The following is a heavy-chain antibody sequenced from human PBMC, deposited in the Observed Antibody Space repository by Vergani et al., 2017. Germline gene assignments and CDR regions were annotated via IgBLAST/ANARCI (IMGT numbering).Heavy chain of an antibody. CDR1: GFTFSSYD. Sequence: EVQLVESGGGLVQPGGSLRLSCAASGFTFSSYDMHWVRQATGKGLEWVSAIGTAGDTYYPGSVKGRFTISRDNAKNSLYLQMNSLRAGDTAVYYCAREGDDDWYFDLWGRGTLVTVSS. V-gene: IGHV3-13*04. D-gene: IGHD2-21*02. J-gene: IGHJ2*01. CDR3: AREGDDDWYFDL. CDR2: IGTAGDT.